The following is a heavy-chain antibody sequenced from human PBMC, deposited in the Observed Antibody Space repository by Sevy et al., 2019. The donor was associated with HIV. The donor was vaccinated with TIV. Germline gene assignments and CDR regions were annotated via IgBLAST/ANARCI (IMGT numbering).Heavy chain of an antibody. CDR3: ARDRTRGGFDS. J-gene: IGHJ4*02. Sequence: SETLSLTCTVSGGSISSYYWNWIRQSPGKGLEWIGYIYHSGSTNYNPSLTSRVTISVDTSKNQFSLKLSSVTAADTVVYYCARDRTRGGFDSWGQGTLVTVSS. CDR1: GGSISSYY. V-gene: IGHV4-59*01. D-gene: IGHD2-15*01. CDR2: IYHSGST.